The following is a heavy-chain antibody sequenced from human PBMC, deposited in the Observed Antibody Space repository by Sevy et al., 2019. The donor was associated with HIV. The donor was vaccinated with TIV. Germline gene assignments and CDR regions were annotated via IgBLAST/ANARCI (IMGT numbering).Heavy chain of an antibody. CDR1: GYTFTSYK. CDR2: ISAFNGDS. Sequence: ASVKVSCKASGYTFTSYKITWVRQAPGQGLECMGWISAFNGDSNYAQTFQGRVTMTTDTSTSTAYMELRSLRSDDTAVYYCARAYCRSGRCYSLAYWGQGTLVTVSS. D-gene: IGHD2-15*01. J-gene: IGHJ4*02. V-gene: IGHV1-18*01. CDR3: ARAYCRSGRCYSLAY.